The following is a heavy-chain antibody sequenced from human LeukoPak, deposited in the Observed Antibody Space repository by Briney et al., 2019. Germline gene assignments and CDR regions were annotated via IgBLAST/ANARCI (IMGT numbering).Heavy chain of an antibody. J-gene: IGHJ5*02. CDR3: ARVTYSKGWFDP. V-gene: IGHV4-59*11. D-gene: IGHD4-11*01. CDR1: GGSFNGHY. Sequence: SETLSLTCAVYGGSFNGHYWTWIRQPPGKGLEWIGYIYYSGSTNYNPSLKSRVTISVDTSKNQFSLKLSSVTAADTAVYYCARVTYSKGWFDPWGQGTLVTVSS. CDR2: IYYSGST.